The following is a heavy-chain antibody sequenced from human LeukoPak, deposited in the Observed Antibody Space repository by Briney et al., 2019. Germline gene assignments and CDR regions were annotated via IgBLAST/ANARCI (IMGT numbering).Heavy chain of an antibody. V-gene: IGHV3-74*01. Sequence: SGGSLRLSCAASGFTFDDYAMHWVRQAPGKGLVWVSRINSDGSSTIYADSMKGRFTISRDNAKNTVVLQMNSLSAEDTAVYYCATGGAQYYDYWGQGTVVTVSS. D-gene: IGHD3-16*01. CDR1: GFTFDDYA. J-gene: IGHJ4*02. CDR3: ATGGAQYYDY. CDR2: INSDGSST.